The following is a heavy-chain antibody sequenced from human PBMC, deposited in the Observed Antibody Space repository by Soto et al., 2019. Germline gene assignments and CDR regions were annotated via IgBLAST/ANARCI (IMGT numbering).Heavy chain of an antibody. Sequence: QVQLVQSGAEVKKPGASVKVSCKASGYTFTSYAMHWVRQAPGQRLEWMGWINAGNGNTKYSQNFQGRVTITRDTSANTAYMELSSLRSEDTAVYFCARERYDNSGYFYYFDNWGQGTLVTVSS. V-gene: IGHV1-3*01. CDR1: GYTFTSYA. CDR2: INAGNGNT. D-gene: IGHD3-22*01. CDR3: ARERYDNSGYFYYFDN. J-gene: IGHJ4*02.